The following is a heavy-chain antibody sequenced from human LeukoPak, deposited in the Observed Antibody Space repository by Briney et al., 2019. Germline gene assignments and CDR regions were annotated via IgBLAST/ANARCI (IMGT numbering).Heavy chain of an antibody. CDR1: GFTFSSYA. V-gene: IGHV3-23*01. D-gene: IGHD6-19*01. Sequence: PGGSLRLSCVASGFTFSSYAMSWVRQAPGKGLEWVSAISGSGGSTYYADSVKGRFTISRDNSKNTLYLQMNSLRAEDTAVYYCAKGPRGAVAGNLDYWGQGTLVTVSS. CDR2: ISGSGGST. J-gene: IGHJ4*02. CDR3: AKGPRGAVAGNLDY.